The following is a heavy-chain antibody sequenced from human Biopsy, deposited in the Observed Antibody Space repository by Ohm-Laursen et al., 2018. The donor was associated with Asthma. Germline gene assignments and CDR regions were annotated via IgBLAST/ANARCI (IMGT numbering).Heavy chain of an antibody. CDR3: ARKAGSCISRTCYSLDF. J-gene: IGHJ4*02. D-gene: IGHD2-2*01. CDR1: GGTFNTYV. Sequence: SVKVSCKSLGGTFNTYVIGWVRPAPGQGLEWLGGINSVFGTATYPQKFQDRVTITADDSTSTVYMELSSLRSEDTAVYYCARKAGSCISRTCYSLDFWGQGTLVTVSS. CDR2: INSVFGTA. V-gene: IGHV1-69*13.